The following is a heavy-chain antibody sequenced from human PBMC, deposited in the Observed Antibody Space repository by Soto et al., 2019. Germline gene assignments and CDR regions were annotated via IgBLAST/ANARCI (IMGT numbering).Heavy chain of an antibody. CDR2: INYRGST. CDR1: GGSFTGYY. J-gene: IGHJ6*02. V-gene: IGHV4-34*01. Sequence: PSETLSLTCAVYGGSFTGYYWTWIRQTPGKGLEWIGEINYRGSTYYNPSLESRLTMAVDTSKNQFSLKLSSVTAADTAVYFCVRGQPHRITIFEVVIRSYDYGMDVWGQGTTVT. CDR3: VRGQPHRITIFEVVIRSYDYGMDV. D-gene: IGHD3-3*01.